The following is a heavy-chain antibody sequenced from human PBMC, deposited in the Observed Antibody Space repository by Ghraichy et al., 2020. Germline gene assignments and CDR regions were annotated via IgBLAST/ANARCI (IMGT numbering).Heavy chain of an antibody. CDR3: ARGSAHTGDLVRVPFFIDY. Sequence: GGSLRLSCVASGFTFSIHVMHWVRQAPGKGLEWVTFIRYDGSNKYYADSVRGRFSISSDKSKNTVYLQMESLREEDTAVYFCARGSAHTGDLVRVPFFIDYWGQGTVVTVSS. D-gene: IGHD4-17*01. CDR1: GFTFSIHV. CDR2: IRYDGSNK. J-gene: IGHJ4*02. V-gene: IGHV3-30*02.